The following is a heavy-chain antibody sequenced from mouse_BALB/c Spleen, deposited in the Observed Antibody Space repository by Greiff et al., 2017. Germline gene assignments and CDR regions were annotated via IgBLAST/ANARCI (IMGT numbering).Heavy chain of an antibody. J-gene: IGHJ3*01. V-gene: IGHV3-6*02. CDR2: ISYDGSN. D-gene: IGHD2-10*02. CDR3: ARGYGNYWFAY. CDR1: GYSITSGYY. Sequence: VQLKESGPGLVKPSQSLSLTCSVTGYSITSGYYWNWIRQFPGNKLEWMGYISYDGSNNYNPSLKNRISITRDTSKNQFFLKLNSVTTEDTATYYCARGYGNYWFAYWGQGTLVTVSA.